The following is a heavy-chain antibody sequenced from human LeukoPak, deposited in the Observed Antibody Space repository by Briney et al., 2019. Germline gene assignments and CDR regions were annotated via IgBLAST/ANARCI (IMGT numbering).Heavy chain of an antibody. V-gene: IGHV3-23*01. Sequence: QPGRSLRLSCAASGFTFSSYAMSWVRQAPGKGLEWVSAISGSGGSTYYADSVKGRFTISRDNSKNTLYLQMNSLRAEDTAVYYCANPRPGDSSSWYQWYYFDYWGQGTLVTVSS. J-gene: IGHJ4*02. D-gene: IGHD6-13*01. CDR3: ANPRPGDSSSWYQWYYFDY. CDR1: GFTFSSYA. CDR2: ISGSGGST.